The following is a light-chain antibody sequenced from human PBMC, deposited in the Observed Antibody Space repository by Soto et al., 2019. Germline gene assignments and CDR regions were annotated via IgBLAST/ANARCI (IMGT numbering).Light chain of an antibody. J-gene: IGKJ2*01. Sequence: DVVLTQSPLFLSATLGQPASISCRSSEGLVYGDGNTYLSWFQRRPGHAPRRLIYAVSDRNSGVPDRFSGSESGTDFTLRISRVEAEDVGVYFCMQGTHWPFTFGQGTKLEIK. V-gene: IGKV2-30*01. CDR3: MQGTHWPFT. CDR2: AVS. CDR1: EGLVYGDGNTY.